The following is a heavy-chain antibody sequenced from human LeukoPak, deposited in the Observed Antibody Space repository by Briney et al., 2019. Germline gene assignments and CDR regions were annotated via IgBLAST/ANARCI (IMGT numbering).Heavy chain of an antibody. D-gene: IGHD6-19*01. CDR1: GFTFSSYG. V-gene: IGHV3-30*02. CDR3: AKVRYSSGWLAMSDREY. Sequence: GGSLRLSCAASGFTFSSYGMHWVRQAPGKGLEWVAFIRYDGSNKYYADSVKGRFTISRDNSKNTLYLQMNSLRAEDTAVYYCAKVRYSSGWLAMSDREYWGQGTLVTVSS. CDR2: IRYDGSNK. J-gene: IGHJ4*02.